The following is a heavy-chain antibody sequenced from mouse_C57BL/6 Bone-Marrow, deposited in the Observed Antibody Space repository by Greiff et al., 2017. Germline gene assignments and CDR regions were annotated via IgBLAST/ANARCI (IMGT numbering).Heavy chain of an antibody. V-gene: IGHV5-16*01. CDR1: GFTFSDYY. CDR2: INYDGSST. CDR3: ARDSNYIYAMDY. Sequence: EVQRVASEGGLVQPGSSMKLSCTASGFTFSDYYMAWVRQVPEKGLEWVANINYDGSSTYYLDSLKSRFIISRDNAKNILYLQMSSLKSEDTATYYCARDSNYIYAMDYWGQGTSVTVSS. D-gene: IGHD2-5*01. J-gene: IGHJ4*01.